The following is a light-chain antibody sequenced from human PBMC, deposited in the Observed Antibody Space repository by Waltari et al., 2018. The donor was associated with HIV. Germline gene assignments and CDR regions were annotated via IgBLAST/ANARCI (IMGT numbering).Light chain of an antibody. CDR3: QQYNKGPLGIT. CDR1: QSGSSN. Sequence: EIVMTQSPATLSVSPGGRATLFCRASQSGSSNLAWYQQKPGQGPRLLIYGATTRATGFPARFVGSGSGTEFTLNISSLQSENFGVYYCQQYNKGPLGITFGQGTRLEI. CDR2: GAT. V-gene: IGKV3-15*01. J-gene: IGKJ5*01.